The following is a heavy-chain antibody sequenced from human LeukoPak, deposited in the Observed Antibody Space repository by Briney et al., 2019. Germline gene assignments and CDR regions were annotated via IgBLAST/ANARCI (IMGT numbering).Heavy chain of an antibody. D-gene: IGHD6-19*01. CDR1: GFTFSSYW. CDR2: ISYDGSNK. J-gene: IGHJ5*02. CDR3: AKAYSSGFLYNWFDP. Sequence: PGGSLRLSCAASGFTFSSYWMSWVRQAPGKGLEWVAVISYDGSNKYYADSVKGRFTISRDNSKNTLYLQMNSLRAEDTAVYYCAKAYSSGFLYNWFDPWGQGTLVTVSS. V-gene: IGHV3-30*18.